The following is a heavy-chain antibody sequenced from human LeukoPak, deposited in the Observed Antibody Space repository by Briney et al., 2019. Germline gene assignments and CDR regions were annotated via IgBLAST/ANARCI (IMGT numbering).Heavy chain of an antibody. Sequence: SSETLSLTCAVSGYSITNGYYWGWIRQPPGKGLEWIGSTNHSGSTSYNPTLKSRVTISVDTSKNQFSLKVTSVTAADTAVYHCARHDSAAAGIDFWGQGTPVTVSS. V-gene: IGHV4-38-2*01. J-gene: IGHJ4*02. CDR1: GYSITNGYY. CDR3: ARHDSAAAGIDF. D-gene: IGHD6-13*01. CDR2: TNHSGST.